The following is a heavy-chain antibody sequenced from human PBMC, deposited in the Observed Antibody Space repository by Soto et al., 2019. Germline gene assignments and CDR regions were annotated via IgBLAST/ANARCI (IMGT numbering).Heavy chain of an antibody. CDR3: ARAPKAVRGVIIEYWYHYYGLDV. D-gene: IGHD3-10*01. V-gene: IGHV4-30-4*01. CDR2: IYYSGST. J-gene: IGHJ6*02. Sequence: SETLSLTCTVSGGSIRSGDYYGSWIRQPPGKGLEWIGYIYYSGSTYYNPSLKSRVTISVDTSKNQFSLKLSSVTAADTAVYYCARAPKAVRGVIIEYWYHYYGLDVRGRGTTVTGSS. CDR1: GGSIRSGDYY.